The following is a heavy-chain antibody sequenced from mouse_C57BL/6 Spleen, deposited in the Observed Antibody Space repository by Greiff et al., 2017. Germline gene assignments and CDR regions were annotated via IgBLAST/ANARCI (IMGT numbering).Heavy chain of an antibody. CDR3: ARDYYGSSYGYYAMDY. CDR1: GYTFTSYG. CDR2: IYPRSGNT. J-gene: IGHJ4*01. Sequence: QVQLQQSGAELARPGASVKLSCKASGYTFTSYGISWVKQRTGQGLEWIGEIYPRSGNTYYNEKFKGKATLTADKSSSTAYMELRSLTSEDSAVYFCARDYYGSSYGYYAMDYWGQGTSVTVSS. V-gene: IGHV1-81*01. D-gene: IGHD1-1*01.